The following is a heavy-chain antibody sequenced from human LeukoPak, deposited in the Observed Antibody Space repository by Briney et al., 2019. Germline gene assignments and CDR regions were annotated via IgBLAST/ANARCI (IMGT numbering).Heavy chain of an antibody. Sequence: GGSLRLSCAASGFTFSSYAMSWVCQAPGKGLEWVSAISGSGGSTYYADSVKGRFTISRDNSKNTLYLQMNSLRAEDTAVYYCAKDWAVVVVAARYFDYWGQGTLVTVSS. V-gene: IGHV3-23*01. D-gene: IGHD2-15*01. CDR1: GFTFSSYA. J-gene: IGHJ4*02. CDR2: ISGSGGST. CDR3: AKDWAVVVVAARYFDY.